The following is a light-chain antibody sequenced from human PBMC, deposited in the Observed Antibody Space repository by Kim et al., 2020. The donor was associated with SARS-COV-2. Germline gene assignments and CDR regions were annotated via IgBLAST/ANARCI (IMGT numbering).Light chain of an antibody. CDR2: EAF. V-gene: IGKV3-20*01. Sequence: IVLTPSPGTLSLSPGERATLSCRASQSVRSSLLAWYQQKPGQAPRLLIYEAFTRVAGIPDRFSGSGSGTDFTLTISRAEPEDFAMYYCQQYGSSPYTFGQGTKLEI. CDR1: QSVRSSL. J-gene: IGKJ2*01. CDR3: QQYGSSPYT.